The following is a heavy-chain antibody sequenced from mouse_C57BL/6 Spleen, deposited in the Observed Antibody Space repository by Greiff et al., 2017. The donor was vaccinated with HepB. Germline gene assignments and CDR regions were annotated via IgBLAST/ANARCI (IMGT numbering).Heavy chain of an antibody. D-gene: IGHD1-1*01. CDR3: TTPIRSSLWFAY. CDR1: GFNIKDYY. V-gene: IGHV14-1*01. J-gene: IGHJ3*01. Sequence: EVQLQQSGAELVRPGASVKLSCTASGFNIKDYYMHWVKQRPEQGLEWIGRIDPEDGDTEYAPKFQGKATMTADTSSNTAYLQLSSLTSEDTAVYYCTTPIRSSLWFAYWGQGTLVTVSA. CDR2: IDPEDGDT.